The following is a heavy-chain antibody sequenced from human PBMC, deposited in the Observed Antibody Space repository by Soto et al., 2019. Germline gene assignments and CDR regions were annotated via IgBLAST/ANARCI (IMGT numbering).Heavy chain of an antibody. CDR2: INPSGGST. Sequence: ASVKVSCKASGYTFTSYYMHWGRQAPGQGLEWMGIINPSGGSTSYAQKFQGRVTMARDTSTSTVYMELSSLRSEDTAVYYCARDWESTPFDPWGQGTLVTVSS. CDR3: ARDWESTPFDP. V-gene: IGHV1-46*01. CDR1: GYTFTSYY. D-gene: IGHD2-2*01. J-gene: IGHJ5*02.